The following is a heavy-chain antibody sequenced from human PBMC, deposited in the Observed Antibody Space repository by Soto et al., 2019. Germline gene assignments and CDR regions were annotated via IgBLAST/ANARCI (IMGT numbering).Heavy chain of an antibody. CDR3: SRRAPEGFDP. CDR2: VNYSGNT. Sequence: SETLSLTCAVSGGSLGSSAYYWGWIRQAPGKGLEWVGSVNYSGNTYYNPSLKSRVTISVDTSRNQLSLKLSSVTAADTALYYCSRRAPEGFDPWGQGTLVTVSS. J-gene: IGHJ5*02. V-gene: IGHV4-39*01. CDR1: GGSLGSSAYY.